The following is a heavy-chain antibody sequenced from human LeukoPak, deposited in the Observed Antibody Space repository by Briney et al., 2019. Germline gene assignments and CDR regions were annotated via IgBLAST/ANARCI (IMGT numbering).Heavy chain of an antibody. CDR2: INHSGST. J-gene: IGHJ4*02. CDR1: GGSISSYY. D-gene: IGHD3-10*01. CDR3: ARRGGLMGSYYTFDY. V-gene: IGHV4-34*01. Sequence: PSETLSLTCTVSGGSISSYYWSWIRQPPGKGLEWIGEINHSGSTNYNPSLKSRVTISVDTSKNQFSLKLSSVTAADTAVYYCARRGGLMGSYYTFDYWGQGTLVTVSS.